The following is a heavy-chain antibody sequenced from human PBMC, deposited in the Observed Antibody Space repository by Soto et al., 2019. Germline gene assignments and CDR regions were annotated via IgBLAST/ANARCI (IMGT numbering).Heavy chain of an antibody. J-gene: IGHJ3*02. D-gene: IGHD6-19*01. Sequence: RGSRRVSCAASGRTFSGYSMNWDRQAPGKGLEWVSSIRSSSSYIYYADSVKGRFTISRDNAKNSLNLQMNSLRAEDTAVYYCARDWRKGAVASISDAFDIWGQGTMVTVSS. CDR1: GRTFSGYS. V-gene: IGHV3-21*01. CDR3: ARDWRKGAVASISDAFDI. CDR2: IRSSSSYI.